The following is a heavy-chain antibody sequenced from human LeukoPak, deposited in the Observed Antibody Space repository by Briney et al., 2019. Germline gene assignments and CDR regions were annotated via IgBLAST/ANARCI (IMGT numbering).Heavy chain of an antibody. CDR1: GFTFSGYW. J-gene: IGHJ4*02. CDR2: INSDGSST. D-gene: IGHD6-13*01. V-gene: IGHV3-74*01. Sequence: PGGSLRLSCAASGFTFSGYWMHRVRQAPGKGLLRVSRINSDGSSTSYADSVKGRFTISRDNAKNTLYLQMNSLRAEDTAVYYCARRIAAAAAPYYFDYWGQGTLVTVSS. CDR3: ARRIAAAAAPYYFDY.